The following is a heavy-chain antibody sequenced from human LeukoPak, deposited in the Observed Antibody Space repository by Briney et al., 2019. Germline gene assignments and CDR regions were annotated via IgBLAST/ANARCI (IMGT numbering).Heavy chain of an antibody. CDR2: INHSGST. CDR1: GGSISSSSYY. D-gene: IGHD3-22*01. Sequence: SETLSLTCTVSGGSISSSSYYWGWIRQPPGKGLEWIGEINHSGSTNYNPSLKSRVTISVDTSKNQFSLKLSSVTAADTAVYYCARGRGKGYYDTRAYFDYWGQGTLVTVSS. V-gene: IGHV4-39*07. CDR3: ARGRGKGYYDTRAYFDY. J-gene: IGHJ4*02.